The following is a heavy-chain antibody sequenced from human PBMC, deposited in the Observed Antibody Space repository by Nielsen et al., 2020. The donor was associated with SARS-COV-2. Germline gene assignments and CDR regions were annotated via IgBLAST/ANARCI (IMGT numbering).Heavy chain of an antibody. CDR2: IYSGGRT. D-gene: IGHD3-22*01. J-gene: IGHJ4*02. Sequence: SETLSLTCTVSGGSVGSYYWSWIRQPPGKGLEWIAYIYSGGRTNSKSSLKSRVTMSADMSKNQFSLRLSSVTAADTAVYYCARGVTDITMTVIVMTGASYFFDSWGQGTLVSVSS. CDR3: ARGVTDITMTVIVMTGASYFFDS. V-gene: IGHV4-59*08. CDR1: GGSVGSYY.